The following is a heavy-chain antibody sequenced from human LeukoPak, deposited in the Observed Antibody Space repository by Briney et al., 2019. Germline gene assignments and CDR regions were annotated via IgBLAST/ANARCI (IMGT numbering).Heavy chain of an antibody. J-gene: IGHJ4*02. CDR1: GGTFSSYA. V-gene: IGHV1-69*05. Sequence: SVKVSCKASGGTFSSYAISWVRQAPGQGLEWMGRIIPIFGTADYAQKFQGRVTITTDESTSTAYMELSSLRSEDTAVYYCARDPLWFGETYFDYWGQGTLVTVSS. D-gene: IGHD3-10*01. CDR3: ARDPLWFGETYFDY. CDR2: IIPIFGTA.